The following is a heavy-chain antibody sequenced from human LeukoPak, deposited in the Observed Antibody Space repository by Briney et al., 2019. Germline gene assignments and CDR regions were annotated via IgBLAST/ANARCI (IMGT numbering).Heavy chain of an antibody. V-gene: IGHV4-30-2*01. J-gene: IGHJ4*02. CDR2: IYHSGST. Sequence: SSETLSLTCTVSGGSISSGGYYWSWIRQPPGKGLEWIGYIYHSGSTYYNPSLKSRVTISVDRSKNQFSLKLSSVTAADTAVYYCARVQYGDYAYYFDYWGQGTLVTVSS. CDR3: ARVQYGDYAYYFDY. D-gene: IGHD4-17*01. CDR1: GGSISSGGYY.